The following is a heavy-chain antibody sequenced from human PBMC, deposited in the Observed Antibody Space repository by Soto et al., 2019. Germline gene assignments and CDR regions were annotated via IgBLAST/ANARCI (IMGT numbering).Heavy chain of an antibody. CDR2: INPNSGGT. CDR3: VRDKYDYVWGSYRFYYFDY. D-gene: IGHD3-16*02. J-gene: IGHJ4*02. Sequence: ASVKVSCKASGYTFTGYYMHWVRQAPGQGLEWMGWINPNSGGTNYAQKFPGWVTMTRDTSISTAYMELSRLRSDDTAVYYCVRDKYDYVWGSYRFYYFDYWGQGTLVTVSS. V-gene: IGHV1-2*04. CDR1: GYTFTGYY.